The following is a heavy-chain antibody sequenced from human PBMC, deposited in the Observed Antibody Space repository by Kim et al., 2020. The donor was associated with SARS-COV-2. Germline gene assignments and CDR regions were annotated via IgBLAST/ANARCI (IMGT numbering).Heavy chain of an antibody. Sequence: GGSRRLSCAASGFTFSDYYMSWVRQAPGKGLAWVSYISSSSSYTNYADSVKGRFTISRDNAKNSLYLQMNSLRAEDTAVYYCARVGYDYVWGRYRDYYYYYDMDVWGKGTTVTVPS. V-gene: IGHV3-11*05. D-gene: IGHD3-16*02. J-gene: IGHJ6*04. CDR1: GFTFSDYY. CDR2: ISSSSSYT. CDR3: ARVGYDYVWGRYRDYYYYYDMDV.